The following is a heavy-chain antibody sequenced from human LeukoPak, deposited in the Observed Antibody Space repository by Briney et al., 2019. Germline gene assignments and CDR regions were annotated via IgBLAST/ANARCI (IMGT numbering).Heavy chain of an antibody. D-gene: IGHD6-13*01. CDR1: GYSISSGYY. CDR3: ARDRVRYSGSWYDGY. Sequence: PSETLSLTCTVSGYSISSGYYWGWIRQPPGKGLEWIGSIYHSGSTYYNPSLKSRVTISVDTSKNQFSLKLSSVTAADAAVYYCARDRVRYSGSWYDGYWGQGTLVTVSS. CDR2: IYHSGST. V-gene: IGHV4-38-2*02. J-gene: IGHJ4*02.